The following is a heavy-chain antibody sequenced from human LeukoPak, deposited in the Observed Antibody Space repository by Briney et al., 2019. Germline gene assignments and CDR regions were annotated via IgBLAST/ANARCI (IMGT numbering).Heavy chain of an antibody. Sequence: QTGGSLRLSCAASGFTFSSYAMHWVRQAPGKGLEWVAVISYDGSNKYYADSVKGRFTISRDNSKNTLYLQMNSLRAEDTAVYYCARGQIAAAYPRFDYWGQGTLVTVSS. CDR3: ARGQIAAAYPRFDY. CDR1: GFTFSSYA. D-gene: IGHD6-13*01. J-gene: IGHJ4*02. V-gene: IGHV3-30-3*01. CDR2: ISYDGSNK.